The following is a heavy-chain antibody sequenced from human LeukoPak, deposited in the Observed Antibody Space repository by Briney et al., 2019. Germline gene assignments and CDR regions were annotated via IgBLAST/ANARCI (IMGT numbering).Heavy chain of an antibody. J-gene: IGHJ4*02. D-gene: IGHD5-12*01. V-gene: IGHV3-30*18. CDR1: GFTFSSYG. CDR2: ISYDGGNK. Sequence: GRSLRLSCAASGFTFSSYGMHWVRQAPGKGLEWVAVISYDGGNKYYADSVKGRFTISRDNSKNTLYLQMNSLRAEDTAVYYCAKANSGYSGYDSFDYWGQGTLVTVSS. CDR3: AKANSGYSGYDSFDY.